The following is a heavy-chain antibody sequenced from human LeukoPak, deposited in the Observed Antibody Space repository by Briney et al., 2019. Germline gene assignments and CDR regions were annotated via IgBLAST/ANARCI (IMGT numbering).Heavy chain of an antibody. CDR1: GGSISSSSYY. V-gene: IGHV4-61*02. CDR3: ARGKLIAVAGRAPMDV. CDR2: IYTSGST. Sequence: SETLSLTCTVSGGSISSSSYYWSWIRQPAGKGLEWIGRIYTSGSTNYNPSLKSRVTISVDTSKNQFSLKLSSVTAADTAVYYCARGKLIAVAGRAPMDVWGKGTTVTVSS. J-gene: IGHJ6*03. D-gene: IGHD6-19*01.